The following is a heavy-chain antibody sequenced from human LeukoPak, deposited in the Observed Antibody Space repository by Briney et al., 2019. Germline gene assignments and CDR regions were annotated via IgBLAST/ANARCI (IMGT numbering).Heavy chain of an antibody. V-gene: IGHV4-59*01. CDR3: ATIKRGSIVGYFDF. CDR1: GGSSSSYY. J-gene: IGHJ4*01. CDR2: MFGTGRT. Sequence: SETLSLTCTVSGGSSSSYYWSWIRQPPGKGLEWIGYMFGTGRTKDNPSLKCRVTLSADTSKNQFSLMLSSVTAADTTVYYCATIKRGSIVGYFDFWGQGILVTVSS. D-gene: IGHD3-16*02.